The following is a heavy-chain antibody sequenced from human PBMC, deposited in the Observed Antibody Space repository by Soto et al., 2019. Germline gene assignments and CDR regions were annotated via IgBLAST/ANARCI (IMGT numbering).Heavy chain of an antibody. V-gene: IGHV6-1*01. D-gene: IGHD3-10*01. CDR1: GDSVSSNSAA. CDR3: AREYPPRGGASGSYGFDY. CDR2: TYYRSKWYN. Sequence: SQTLSLTCAISGDSVSSNSAAWNWIRQSPSRGLEWLGRTYYRSKWYNDYAVSAKSRITINADTSKNQFSLQLNSVTPEDTAVYYCAREYPPRGGASGSYGFDYWGQGTRVTVSS. J-gene: IGHJ4*02.